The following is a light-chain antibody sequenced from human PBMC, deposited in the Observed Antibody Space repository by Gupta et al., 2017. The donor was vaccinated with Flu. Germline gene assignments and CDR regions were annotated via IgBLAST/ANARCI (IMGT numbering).Light chain of an antibody. CDR2: ATS. V-gene: IGKV3-20*01. Sequence: VLTQSPGTLSLSPGERATLSCRASQSIANNYLAWYQEKPGQPPRLLIYATSKRAAAIPDRISGSGSGTDFSLSISRLEPEDFAVYYCQHYGSSPPITFGQGTRLEIK. CDR1: QSIANNY. J-gene: IGKJ5*01. CDR3: QHYGSSPPIT.